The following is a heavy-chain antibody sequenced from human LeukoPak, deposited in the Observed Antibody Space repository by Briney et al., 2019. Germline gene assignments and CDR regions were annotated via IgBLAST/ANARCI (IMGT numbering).Heavy chain of an antibody. Sequence: GGSLRLSCTVSGFTVSTTLMNWVRQAPGKGLEWVSLIYDDGRTVYADSVKGRFTISRDNSKNMVYLQMNSLRAEDTAVYYCAKDLGVWFGDPGTFDYWGQGTLVTVSS. V-gene: IGHV3-53*01. CDR3: AKDLGVWFGDPGTFDY. CDR2: IYDDGRT. CDR1: GFTVSTTL. D-gene: IGHD3-10*01. J-gene: IGHJ4*02.